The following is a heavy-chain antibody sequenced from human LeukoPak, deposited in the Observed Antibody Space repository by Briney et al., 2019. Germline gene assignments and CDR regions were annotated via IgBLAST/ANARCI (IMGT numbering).Heavy chain of an antibody. CDR2: INPNSGGT. CDR3: ANTYALGNYYKGGFDP. J-gene: IGHJ5*02. Sequence: ASVKVSCKASGYTFIDYYMHWVRQATGQGLEWMGWINPNSGGTNYAQNFQGRVTMTRDTSIRTVYMELSRLRSDYTAVYYCANTYALGNYYKGGFDPWGQGTLVTVSS. CDR1: GYTFIDYY. V-gene: IGHV1-2*02. D-gene: IGHD3-10*01.